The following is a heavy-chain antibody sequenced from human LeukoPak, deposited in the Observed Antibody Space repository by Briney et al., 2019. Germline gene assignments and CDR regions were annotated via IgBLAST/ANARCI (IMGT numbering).Heavy chain of an antibody. V-gene: IGHV4-34*01. D-gene: IGHD3-3*01. J-gene: IGHJ4*01. CDR1: GGSVGGYY. CDR2: INHSGST. Sequence: SETLSLTCAVYGGSVGGYYWSWIRQPPGRGLEWIGEINHSGSTNYNPSLKSRVTISVDTSKNQFSLNLSSVTAADTAVYYCARDWSGPYYFDYWGQGTLVTVSS. CDR3: ARDWSGPYYFDY.